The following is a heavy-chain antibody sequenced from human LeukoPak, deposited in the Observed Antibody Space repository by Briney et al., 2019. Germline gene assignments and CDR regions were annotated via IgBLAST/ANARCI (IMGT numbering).Heavy chain of an antibody. Sequence: SQTLSLTCTVSGGSISSGGYYWSWIRQRPGKGLEWIGYIYYSGSTYYNPSLKSRVTISVDTSKNQFSLKLSSVTAADTAVYYCARGTARWLQRKDYFDYWGQGTLVTVSS. J-gene: IGHJ4*02. D-gene: IGHD5-24*01. CDR2: IYYSGST. CDR1: GGSISSGGYY. CDR3: ARGTARWLQRKDYFDY. V-gene: IGHV4-31*03.